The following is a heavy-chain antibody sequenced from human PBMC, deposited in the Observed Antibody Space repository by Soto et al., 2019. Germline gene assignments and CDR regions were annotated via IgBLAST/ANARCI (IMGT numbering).Heavy chain of an antibody. CDR2: ISAYNGNT. CDR1: GYTFTSYG. CDR3: ARAHDPTHSVLRFLEWSRPPFDY. Sequence: GASVKVSCKASGYTFTSYGISWVRQAPGQGLEWMGWISAYNGNTNYAQKLQGRVTMTTDTSTSTAYMELRSLRSDDTAVYYCARAHDPTHSVLRFLEWSRPPFDYWGQGTLVTVSS. J-gene: IGHJ4*02. V-gene: IGHV1-18*01. D-gene: IGHD3-3*01.